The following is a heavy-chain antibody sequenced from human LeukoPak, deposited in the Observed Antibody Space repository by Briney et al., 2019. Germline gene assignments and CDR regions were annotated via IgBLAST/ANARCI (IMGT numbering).Heavy chain of an antibody. V-gene: IGHV3-21*01. CDR2: ISTGSNYI. CDR1: GFTFSSSA. CDR3: ARDRIYTNYYFDS. Sequence: GGSLRLSCAASGFTFSSSAMSWVRRAPGKGLQWVSSISTGSNYIYYADSVKGRFTISRDNAKNSLYLQMNSLRADDTGVYYCARDRIYTNYYFDSWGLGTLVTVSS. J-gene: IGHJ4*02. D-gene: IGHD4-11*01.